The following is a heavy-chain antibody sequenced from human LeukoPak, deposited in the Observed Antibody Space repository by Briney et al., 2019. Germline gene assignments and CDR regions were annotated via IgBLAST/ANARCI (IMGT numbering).Heavy chain of an antibody. Sequence: GGSLRLSCAASRFTFSSSAMSWVRQAPGKGLEWVSLITGSGGSTYYADSVKGRFTISRDNSKNTLYLQMNSLRAEDTAVYYCAKGYDTGSRRAYFDYWGQGTLVTVSS. CDR1: RFTFSSSA. J-gene: IGHJ4*02. V-gene: IGHV3-23*01. CDR2: ITGSGGST. D-gene: IGHD2-8*02. CDR3: AKGYDTGSRRAYFDY.